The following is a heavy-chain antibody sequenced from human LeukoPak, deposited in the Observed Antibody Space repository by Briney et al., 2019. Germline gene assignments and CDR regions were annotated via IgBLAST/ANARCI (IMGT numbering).Heavy chain of an antibody. V-gene: IGHV1-69*05. D-gene: IGHD1-20*01. CDR2: IIPIFGTA. Sequence: SVKVSCKASGGTFSSYAISWVRQAPGQGLEWMGGIIPIFGTANYAQKFQGRVTITTDESTSTAYMELSSLRSEDTAVYHCASFGYGGYNWKAALDYWGQGTLVTVSS. CDR1: GGTFSSYA. CDR3: ASFGYGGYNWKAALDY. J-gene: IGHJ4*02.